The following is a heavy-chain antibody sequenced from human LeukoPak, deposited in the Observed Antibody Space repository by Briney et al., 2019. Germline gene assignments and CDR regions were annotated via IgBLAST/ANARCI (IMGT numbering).Heavy chain of an antibody. Sequence: PGGSLRLSCAASGFTFSSYGMHWVRQAPGKGLEWVAVISYDGSNKYYADSVKGRFTISRDNSKNTLYLQMNSLRAEDTAVYYCAKLQVVSTVTTGDAFDIWGQGTMVTVSS. CDR1: GFTFSSYG. CDR2: ISYDGSNK. CDR3: AKLQVVSTVTTGDAFDI. V-gene: IGHV3-30*18. D-gene: IGHD4-11*01. J-gene: IGHJ3*02.